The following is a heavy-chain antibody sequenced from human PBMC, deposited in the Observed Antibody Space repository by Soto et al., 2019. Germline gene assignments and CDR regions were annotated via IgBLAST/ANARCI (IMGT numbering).Heavy chain of an antibody. CDR1: GFTFSSYA. J-gene: IGHJ4*02. D-gene: IGHD2-15*01. Sequence: QVQLVESGGGVVQPGRFLRLSCAASGFTFSSYAMHWVRQAPGKGLEWVAVISYDGSNQYYADSVKGRFTISRDNSKNTLYLQMNSLRAEDTAVYYCARDWSRWDYWGQGTLVSVSS. CDR2: ISYDGSNQ. V-gene: IGHV3-30-3*01. CDR3: ARDWSRWDY.